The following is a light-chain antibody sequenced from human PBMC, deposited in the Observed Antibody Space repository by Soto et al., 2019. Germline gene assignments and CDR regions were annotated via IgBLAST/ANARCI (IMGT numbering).Light chain of an antibody. CDR1: SGSIASNY. V-gene: IGLV6-57*01. CDR2: EDN. CDR3: QSYNSFNRV. Sequence: NFMLTQPHSVSASPGKTVTISCTRSSGSIASNYVQWYQQRPDRSPTTVIYEDNQRPSGVPDRFSGTIDSSSNSASLTISGLKTEDEADYYCQSYNSFNRVFGGGTKLTVL. J-gene: IGLJ3*02.